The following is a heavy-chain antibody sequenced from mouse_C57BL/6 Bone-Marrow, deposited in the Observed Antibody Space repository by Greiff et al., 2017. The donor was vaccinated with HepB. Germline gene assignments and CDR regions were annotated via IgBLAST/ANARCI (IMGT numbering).Heavy chain of an antibody. Sequence: VKLQESGAELVKPGASVKMSCKASGYTFTSYWITWVKQRPGQGLEWIGDIYPGSGSTNYNEKFKSKATLTVDTSSSTAYMQLSSLTSEDSAVYYCARGDYYYAMDYWGQGTSVTVSS. D-gene: IGHD3-3*01. J-gene: IGHJ4*01. V-gene: IGHV1-55*01. CDR3: ARGDYYYAMDY. CDR2: IYPGSGST. CDR1: GYTFTSYW.